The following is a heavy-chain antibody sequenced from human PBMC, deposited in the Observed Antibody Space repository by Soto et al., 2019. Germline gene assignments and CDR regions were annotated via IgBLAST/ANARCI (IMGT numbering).Heavy chain of an antibody. CDR3: AKGSYYAGIEYFQH. J-gene: IGHJ1*01. CDR2: ISYDGSNK. D-gene: IGHD1-26*01. Sequence: GGSLRLSCAASGFTFSSYGMHWVRQAPGKGLEWVAVISYDGSNKYYADSVKGRFTISRDNSKNTLYLQMNSLRAEDTAVYYCAKGSYYAGIEYFQHWGQGTLVTVSS. V-gene: IGHV3-30*18. CDR1: GFTFSSYG.